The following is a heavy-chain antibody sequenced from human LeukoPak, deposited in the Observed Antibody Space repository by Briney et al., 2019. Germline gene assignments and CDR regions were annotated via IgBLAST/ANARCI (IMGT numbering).Heavy chain of an antibody. CDR2: IYTSGST. CDR1: GGSISSYY. Sequence: ETSETLSLTCTVSGGSISSYYWSWIRQPAGKGLEWIGRIYTSGSTNYNPSLKSRVTMSVDTSKNQFSLKLSSVTAADTAVYYCARLTKNDSGSFRFGKKKRGYMDVWGKGTTVTISS. CDR3: ARLTKNDSGSFRFGKKKRGYMDV. J-gene: IGHJ6*03. V-gene: IGHV4-4*07. D-gene: IGHD3-10*01.